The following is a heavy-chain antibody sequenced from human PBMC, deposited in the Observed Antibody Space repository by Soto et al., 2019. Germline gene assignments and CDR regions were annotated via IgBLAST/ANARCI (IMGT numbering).Heavy chain of an antibody. Sequence: ASVKVSCKASVGTFSSYAISWVRQAPGQGLEWMGGIIPIFGTANYAQKFQGRVTITADESTSTAYMELSSLRSEDTAVYYCAKDRGYCSGGSCYSPNFAYWGQGTLVTVSS. V-gene: IGHV1-69*13. J-gene: IGHJ4*02. CDR3: AKDRGYCSGGSCYSPNFAY. CDR1: VGTFSSYA. D-gene: IGHD2-15*01. CDR2: IIPIFGTA.